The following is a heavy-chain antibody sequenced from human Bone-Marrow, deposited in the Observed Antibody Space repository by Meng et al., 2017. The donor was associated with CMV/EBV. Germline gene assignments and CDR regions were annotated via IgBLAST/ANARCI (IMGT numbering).Heavy chain of an antibody. CDR3: ARGGVVVVAAPTPDV. CDR2: IYYSGST. CDR1: GGSISSYY. Sequence: ESLKISCTVSGGSISSYYWSWIRQPPGKGLEWIGYIYYSGSTNYNPSLKSRVTISVDTSKNQFSLKLSSVTAADTAVYYCARGGVVVVAAPTPDVWGQGTTVTVSS. V-gene: IGHV4-59*01. J-gene: IGHJ6*02. D-gene: IGHD2-15*01.